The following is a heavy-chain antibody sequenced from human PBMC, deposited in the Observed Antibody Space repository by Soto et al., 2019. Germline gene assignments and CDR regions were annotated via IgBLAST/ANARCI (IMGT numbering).Heavy chain of an antibody. CDR2: IHWDDDK. Sequence: QITLKESGPTLVKPTQTLTLTCTFSGFSLSTSGVGVGWIRQPPGKALEWLALIHWDDDKRYSPSLKSRLTITKDTSKNQVVLKMTNMDPVDTATYYCALANYRSSYFAYWGQGTLVTVSS. CDR3: ALANYRSSYFAY. V-gene: IGHV2-5*02. CDR1: GFSLSTSGVG. D-gene: IGHD4-4*01. J-gene: IGHJ4*02.